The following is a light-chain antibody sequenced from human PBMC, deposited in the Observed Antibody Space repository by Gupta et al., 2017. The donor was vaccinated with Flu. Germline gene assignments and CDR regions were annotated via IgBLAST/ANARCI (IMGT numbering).Light chain of an antibody. J-gene: IGKJ4*01. CDR3: QQTNTFPLT. CDR2: AAS. CDR1: QDISKW. V-gene: IGKV1-12*01. Sequence: DIQMTQSPSSMSASVGDRVTITCRASQDISKWLAWYQQRPGKAPKLLISAASSLPSGVPSRFSGSGSGTDFALTISSLQPEDFATYYCQQTNTFPLTFGGGTTVEI.